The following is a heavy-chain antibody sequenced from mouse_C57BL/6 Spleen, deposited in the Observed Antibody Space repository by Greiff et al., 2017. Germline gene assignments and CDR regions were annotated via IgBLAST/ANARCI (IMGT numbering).Heavy chain of an antibody. CDR2: IHPNSGST. J-gene: IGHJ2*01. CDR3: AIITTVPSGY. CDR1: GYTFTSYW. V-gene: IGHV1-64*01. Sequence: QVQLQQPGAELVKPGASVKLSCKASGYTFTSYWMHWVKQRPGQGLEWIGMIHPNSGSTNYNEKFKSKATLTVDKASSTAYMQLSSLTSEDSAVYYCAIITTVPSGYWGQGTTLTVSS. D-gene: IGHD1-1*01.